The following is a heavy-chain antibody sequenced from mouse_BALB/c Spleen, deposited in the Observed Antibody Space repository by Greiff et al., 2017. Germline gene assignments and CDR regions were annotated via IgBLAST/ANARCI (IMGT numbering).Heavy chain of an antibody. D-gene: IGHD1-1*01. CDR3: ARLPYYYGSSYGYFDV. Sequence: DVHLVESGGGLVQPGGSLKLSCAASGFTFSSYTMSWVRQTPEKRLEWVAYISNGGGSTYYPDTVKGRFTISRDNAKNTLYLQMSSLKSEDTAMYYCARLPYYYGSSYGYFDVWGAGTTVTVSS. J-gene: IGHJ1*01. V-gene: IGHV5-12-2*01. CDR1: GFTFSSYT. CDR2: ISNGGGST.